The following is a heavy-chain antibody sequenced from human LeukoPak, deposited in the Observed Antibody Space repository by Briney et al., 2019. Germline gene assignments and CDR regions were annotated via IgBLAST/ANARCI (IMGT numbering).Heavy chain of an antibody. V-gene: IGHV1-18*04. CDR2: ISAYNGNT. CDR3: ARAGVVVVPGELGDWFDP. Sequence: ASVKVSCKASGYTFIGYHIHWVRQAPGQGLEWMGWISAYNGNTNYAQKLQGRVTMTTDTSTSTAYMELRSLRSDDTAVYYCARAGVVVVPGELGDWFDPWGQGTLVTVSS. CDR1: GYTFIGYH. J-gene: IGHJ5*02. D-gene: IGHD2-2*01.